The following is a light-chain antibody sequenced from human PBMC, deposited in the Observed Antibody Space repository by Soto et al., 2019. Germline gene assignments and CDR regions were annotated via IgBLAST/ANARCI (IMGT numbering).Light chain of an antibody. CDR2: EVI. CDR3: NSYTTSNTFV. Sequence: QYALTEPASLSGSPGQAITVSCSGTISDIGAHNFVSWYQQHPGKAPKLIIYEVINRPSGVSDRFSGSKSGNTASLTISGLQSEDEADYYCNSYTTSNTFVFGSGTKVTVL. V-gene: IGLV2-14*03. CDR1: ISDIGAHNF. J-gene: IGLJ1*01.